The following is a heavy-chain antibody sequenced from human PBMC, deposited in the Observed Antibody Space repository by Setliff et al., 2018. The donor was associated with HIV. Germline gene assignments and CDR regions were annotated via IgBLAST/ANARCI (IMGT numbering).Heavy chain of an antibody. Sequence: SETLSLTCSVSGVTISSHFWTWIRQPAGKGLEWIGRAYTSGSTNYNPSLKSRVTMSVDTSKNQFSLKLSSVAAADTAVYYCARLEVRSFYGYRNSPDYWGQGTLVTVSS. CDR2: AYTSGST. D-gene: IGHD5-18*01. CDR3: ARLEVRSFYGYRNSPDY. J-gene: IGHJ4*02. CDR1: GVTISSHF. V-gene: IGHV4-4*07.